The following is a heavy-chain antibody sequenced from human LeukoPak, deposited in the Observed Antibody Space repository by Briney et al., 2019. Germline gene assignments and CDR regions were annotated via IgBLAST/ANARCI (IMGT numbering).Heavy chain of an antibody. CDR1: GFTVSNNY. J-gene: IGHJ3*02. Sequence: GGSLRLSCAASGFTVSNNYMSWVRQAPGKGLEWVSVIYVGDSTYYADSVKGRFTISRDNSKNTLYLQMNSLRAEDTAVYYCARHLRMGDAFDIWGQGTMVTVSS. CDR2: IYVGDST. CDR3: ARHLRMGDAFDI. V-gene: IGHV3-53*01. D-gene: IGHD2-15*01.